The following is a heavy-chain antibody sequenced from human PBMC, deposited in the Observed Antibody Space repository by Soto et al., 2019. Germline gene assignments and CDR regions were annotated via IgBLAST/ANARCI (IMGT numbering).Heavy chain of an antibody. CDR2: INIGNGNT. CDR3: AREPLCGGKCYLNYFDP. D-gene: IGHD2-15*01. CDR1: GYTFTSYP. J-gene: IGHJ5*02. V-gene: IGHV1-3*04. Sequence: ASVKVSCKASGYTFTSYPIHWVRQAPGQGLEWMGWINIGNGNTQYSQNFQGRVTITRDTSATTAYMELSSLRSEDTALYYCAREPLCGGKCYLNYFDPWGQGTLVTVSS.